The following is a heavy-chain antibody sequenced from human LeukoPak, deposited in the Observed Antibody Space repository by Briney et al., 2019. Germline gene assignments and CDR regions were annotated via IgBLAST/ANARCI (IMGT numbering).Heavy chain of an antibody. CDR1: GFTFSSYA. CDR2: ISGSGGST. Sequence: GGSLRLSCAASGFTFSSYAMSWVRQAPGKGLEWVSAISGSGGSTYYADSVKGRFTISRDNSKNTLYLQMNSLRAEDRAVYYCAKGGIAARPFAPSDYYYYYMDVWGKGTTVTVSS. V-gene: IGHV3-23*01. J-gene: IGHJ6*03. D-gene: IGHD6-6*01. CDR3: AKGGIAARPFAPSDYYYYYMDV.